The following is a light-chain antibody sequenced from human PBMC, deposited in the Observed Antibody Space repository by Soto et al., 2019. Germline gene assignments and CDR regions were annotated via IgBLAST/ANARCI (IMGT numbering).Light chain of an antibody. CDR2: GAS. J-gene: IGKJ1*01. CDR3: QKYDSAPRT. CDR1: QSVRSSY. V-gene: IGKV3-20*01. Sequence: EIVLTQSPGTLSLSPGERATLSCRASQSVRSSYLAWYQHKPGQAPRLLIYGASTRATGIPDRFSGSDSGSESGTDFTLTISSLQPEDFATYYCQKYDSAPRTFGQGTKVEIK.